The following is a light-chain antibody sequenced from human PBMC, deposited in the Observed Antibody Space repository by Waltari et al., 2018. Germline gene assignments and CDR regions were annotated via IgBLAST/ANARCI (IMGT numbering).Light chain of an antibody. CDR3: QQYNSNYT. CDR1: QSISTY. V-gene: IGKV1-39*01. Sequence: DIQMTQSPSSLSASVGDRVTITCRASQSISTYLNWYQQKPGKAPKLLIYAASSLQSGVPSRLSGSGSGTEFTLTISSLQPDDFATYYCQQYNSNYTFGQGTKLEIK. CDR2: AAS. J-gene: IGKJ2*01.